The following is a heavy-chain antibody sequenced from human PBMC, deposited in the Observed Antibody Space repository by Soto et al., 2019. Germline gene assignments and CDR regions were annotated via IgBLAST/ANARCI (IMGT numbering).Heavy chain of an antibody. V-gene: IGHV3-30*18. D-gene: IGHD6-13*01. J-gene: IGHJ6*02. Sequence: GGSLRLSCAASGFTFSSYGMHWVRQAPGKGLEWVAVISYDGSNKYYADSVKGRFTISRDNSKNTLYLQMNSLRAEDTAVYYCAKDLRSSSWADYYYSGMDVWGQGTTVTVSS. CDR3: AKDLRSSSWADYYYSGMDV. CDR2: ISYDGSNK. CDR1: GFTFSSYG.